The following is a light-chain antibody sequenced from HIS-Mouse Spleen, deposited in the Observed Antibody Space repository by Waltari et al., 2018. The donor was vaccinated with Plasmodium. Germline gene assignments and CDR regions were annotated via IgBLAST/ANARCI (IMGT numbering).Light chain of an antibody. Sequence: SYELTQPPSVSVSPGQTARITCSGDALPKQYAYWYQQKPGQAPVLGLDKDSERPYGIPERFSCSSSGTTVTLTISGVQAEDEADYYCQSADSSGTYRVFGGGTKLTVL. J-gene: IGLJ2*01. V-gene: IGLV3-25*03. CDR1: ALPKQY. CDR3: QSADSSGTYRV. CDR2: KDS.